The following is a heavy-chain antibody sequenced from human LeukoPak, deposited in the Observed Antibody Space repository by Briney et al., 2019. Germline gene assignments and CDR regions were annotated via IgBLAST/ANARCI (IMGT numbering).Heavy chain of an antibody. V-gene: IGHV3-21*01. Sequence: GGSLRLSCAASGVPFSSDSMNWVRQAPGQGLEWVSSISSSSSYIYYADSVKGRFTISRDNAKNSLYLQMNSLRAEDTAVYYCARDRPQFWGQGTLVTVSS. J-gene: IGHJ4*02. CDR2: ISSSSSYI. D-gene: IGHD6-19*01. CDR3: ARDRPQF. CDR1: GVPFSSDS.